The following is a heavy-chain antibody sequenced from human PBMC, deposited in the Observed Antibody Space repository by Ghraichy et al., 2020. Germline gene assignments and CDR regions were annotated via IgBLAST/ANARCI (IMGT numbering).Heavy chain of an antibody. V-gene: IGHV4-59*01. CDR3: ARDREWCSSTSGFHDAFDI. Sequence: SETLSLTCTVSGGSISSYYWSWIRQPPGKGLEWIGYIYYSGSTNYNPSLKSRVTISVDTSKNQFSLKLSSVTAADTAVYYGARDREWCSSTSGFHDAFDIWGQGTMVTVSS. CDR2: IYYSGST. D-gene: IGHD2-2*01. J-gene: IGHJ3*02. CDR1: GGSISSYY.